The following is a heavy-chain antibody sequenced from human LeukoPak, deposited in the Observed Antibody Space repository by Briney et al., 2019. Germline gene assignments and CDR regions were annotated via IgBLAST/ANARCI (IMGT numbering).Heavy chain of an antibody. CDR1: GFTFSSYA. D-gene: IGHD3-16*01. V-gene: IGHV3-23*01. Sequence: PGGSLRLSCAASGFTFSSYAMSWVRQAPGKGLEWVSVISGSGGSTYYADPVKGRFTISRDNSKNTLYLQMNSLRAEDTAGYYCAKNLLGDGYNWFDRLVQASQV. J-gene: IGHJ5*02. CDR3: AKNLLGDGYNWFDR. CDR2: ISGSGGST.